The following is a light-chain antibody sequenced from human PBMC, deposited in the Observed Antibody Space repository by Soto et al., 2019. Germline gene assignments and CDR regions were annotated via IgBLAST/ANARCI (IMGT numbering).Light chain of an antibody. V-gene: IGKV3-20*01. CDR3: QQYGSLPRT. CDR1: QSVSSSY. Sequence: EIVLTQSPGTLSLSPGDRATLSCRASQSVSSSYLAWYQQKPGQAPSLLIYGASSRATGIPDTFSGSGAGTDFTLRISRREPEDFAVYYCQQYGSLPRTFGQGTKLEIK. J-gene: IGKJ2*01. CDR2: GAS.